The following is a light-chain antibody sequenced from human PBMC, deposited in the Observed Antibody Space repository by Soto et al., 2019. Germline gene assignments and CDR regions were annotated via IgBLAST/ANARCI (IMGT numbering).Light chain of an antibody. CDR3: QQSYSAPYT. CDR2: WAS. J-gene: IGKJ2*01. V-gene: IGKV4-1*01. CDR1: QSLFYSSNNKNY. Sequence: DIVMSQSPDSLAVSLGERATINSMSSQSLFYSSNNKNYLAWYQQKPGQPPKILTYWASTRASGLPDRFSGSGSGTDFALTISSLPAEDVAVYFCQQSYSAPYTFGQGIKVEIK.